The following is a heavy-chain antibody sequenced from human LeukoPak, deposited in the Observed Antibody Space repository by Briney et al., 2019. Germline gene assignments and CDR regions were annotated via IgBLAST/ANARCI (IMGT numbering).Heavy chain of an antibody. CDR3: ARENTMVRGAFDAFDI. J-gene: IGHJ3*02. Sequence: KPSQTLSLTCTVSGGTISSYYWSWIRQPPCKGLDLIGSIYYSGSTNYNPSLKSRVTVSVDTSNNQFSLKLSSVTAADTAVYYCARENTMVRGAFDAFDIWGQGTMVTVSS. D-gene: IGHD3-10*01. V-gene: IGHV4-59*01. CDR1: GGTISSYY. CDR2: IYYSGST.